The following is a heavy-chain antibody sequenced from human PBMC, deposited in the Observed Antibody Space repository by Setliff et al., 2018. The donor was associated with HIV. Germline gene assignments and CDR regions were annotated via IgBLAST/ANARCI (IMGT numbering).Heavy chain of an antibody. D-gene: IGHD6-19*01. CDR1: GGSIISSTYF. V-gene: IGHV4-39*01. CDR3: ARSLLPSITVAGTIGY. CDR2: IYYSGST. J-gene: IGHJ4*02. Sequence: LSLTCTVSGGSIISSTYFWGWIRQPPGKGLECIGNIYYSGSTSYNPSLKSRVTISVDTSKNQFSLKLSSVTAADTAVYYCARSLLPSITVAGTIGYWGQGSLVTVSS.